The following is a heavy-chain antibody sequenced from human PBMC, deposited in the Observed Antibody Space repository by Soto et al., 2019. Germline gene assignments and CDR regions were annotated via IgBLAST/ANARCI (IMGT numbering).Heavy chain of an antibody. CDR2: ISGSGGGT. CDR1: GFTFNIYA. V-gene: IGHV3-23*01. D-gene: IGHD6-13*01. CDR3: ARSHSSSWHWFDP. Sequence: GGSLRLSCAASGFTFNIYAMSWVRQAPGKGLEWVSAISGSGGGTYYADSVKGRFTISRDNSKNTLYLQMSSLRVEDTAVYYCARSHSSSWHWFDPWGQGTLVTVSS. J-gene: IGHJ5*02.